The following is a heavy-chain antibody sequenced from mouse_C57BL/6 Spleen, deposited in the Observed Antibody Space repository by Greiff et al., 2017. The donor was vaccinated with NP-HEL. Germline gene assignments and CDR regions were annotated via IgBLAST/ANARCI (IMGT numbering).Heavy chain of an antibody. Sequence: EVHLVESGGGLVKPGGSLKLSCAASGFTFSSYAMSWVRQTPEKRLEWVATISDGGSYTYYPDNVKGRFTISRDNAKNNLYLQMSHLRSEDTAMYYCARDRGWLLPLAYWGQGTLVTVSA. CDR2: ISDGGSYT. CDR3: ARDRGWLLPLAY. J-gene: IGHJ3*01. V-gene: IGHV5-4*01. D-gene: IGHD2-3*01. CDR1: GFTFSSYA.